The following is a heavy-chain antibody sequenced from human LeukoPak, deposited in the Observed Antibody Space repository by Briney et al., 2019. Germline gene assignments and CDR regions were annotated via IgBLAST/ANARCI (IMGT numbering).Heavy chain of an antibody. J-gene: IGHJ6*03. CDR2: IYSGGST. Sequence: PGGSLRLSCAAPGFTVSSNYMSWVRQAPGKGLEWVSVIYSGGSTYYADSVKGRFTTSRDNSKNTLYLQMNSLRAEDTAVYYCAREHSGYDFPGRDYYYMDVWGKGTTVTVSS. D-gene: IGHD5-12*01. CDR1: GFTVSSNY. CDR3: AREHSGYDFPGRDYYYMDV. V-gene: IGHV3-53*01.